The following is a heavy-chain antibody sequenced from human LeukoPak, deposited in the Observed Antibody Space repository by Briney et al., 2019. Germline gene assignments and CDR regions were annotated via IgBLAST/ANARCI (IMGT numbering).Heavy chain of an antibody. J-gene: IGHJ4*02. CDR3: AKDLDSSGHDY. Sequence: GGSLRLSCAASGFTFSSYGMHWVRQAPGKGLEWVAVISYDGSNKYYADSVKGRFTISRDNSKNTLYLQMNSLRAEDTAVYYCAKDLDSSGHDYWGQGTLVTVSS. CDR1: GFTFSSYG. D-gene: IGHD6-19*01. CDR2: ISYDGSNK. V-gene: IGHV3-30*18.